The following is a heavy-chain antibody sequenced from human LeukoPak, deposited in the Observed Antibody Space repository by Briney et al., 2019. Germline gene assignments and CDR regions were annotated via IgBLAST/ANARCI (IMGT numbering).Heavy chain of an antibody. CDR1: GFTFSSYG. CDR3: ARSALDRSNWYRVWGY. CDR2: ISYDGSNK. D-gene: IGHD6-13*01. V-gene: IGHV3-30*03. Sequence: GGSLRLSCAASGFTFSSYGMHWVRQAPGKGLEWVAVISYDGSNKYYADSVKGRFTISRDNSKNTLYLQMNSLRAEDTAVYYCARSALDRSNWYRVWGYWGQGTLVSVSS. J-gene: IGHJ4*02.